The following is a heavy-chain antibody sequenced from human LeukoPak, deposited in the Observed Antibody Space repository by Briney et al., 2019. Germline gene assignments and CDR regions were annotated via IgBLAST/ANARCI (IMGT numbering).Heavy chain of an antibody. J-gene: IGHJ3*02. CDR1: GGSFTGYY. D-gene: IGHD5-12*01. CDR2: INHSGST. V-gene: IGHV4-34*01. Sequence: PSETLSPTCALYGGSFTGYYWRWIRQPPGKGLEWIGEINHSGSTKYNPSLKSRVTISVDTSTKQFFLRLTSVTAADTAVYYCACHAVRYSAYDREEDAFDIWGQGTMVTVSS. CDR3: ACHAVRYSAYDREEDAFDI.